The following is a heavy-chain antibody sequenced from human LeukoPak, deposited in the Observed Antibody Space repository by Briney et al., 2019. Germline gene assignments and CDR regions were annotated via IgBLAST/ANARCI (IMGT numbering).Heavy chain of an antibody. CDR2: IYYSGST. J-gene: IGHJ6*02. Sequence: SETLSLTCTVSGGSISSYYWSWIRQPPGKGLEWIGDIYYSGSTNYNPSLKSRVTISVDTSKNQFSLKLSSVTAADTAVYYCARGEVLLWFGELLNGMDVWGQGTTVTVSS. D-gene: IGHD3-10*01. CDR3: ARGEVLLWFGELLNGMDV. V-gene: IGHV4-59*08. CDR1: GGSISSYY.